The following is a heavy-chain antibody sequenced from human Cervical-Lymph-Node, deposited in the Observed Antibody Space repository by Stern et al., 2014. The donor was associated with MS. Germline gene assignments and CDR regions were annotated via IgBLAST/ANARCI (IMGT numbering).Heavy chain of an antibody. Sequence: YYWAWIRQPPWKGLEWIGNIYYSGFTYYNPSLKSRVTISVDMSKNQFSLKLSSVTAADTAIYYCARHDSVPRPSQLYSARDRGPCYFDYWGQGTLVTVSS. CDR1: YY. J-gene: IGHJ4*02. V-gene: IGHV4-39*01. CDR2: IYYSGFT. CDR3: ARHDSVPRPSQLYSARDRGPCYFDY. D-gene: IGHD1-26*01.